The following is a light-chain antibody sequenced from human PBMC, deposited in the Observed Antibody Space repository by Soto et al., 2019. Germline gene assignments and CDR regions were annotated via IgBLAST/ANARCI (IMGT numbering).Light chain of an antibody. J-gene: IGLJ2*01. CDR2: EVS. CDR1: SSDVGGYNY. V-gene: IGLV2-14*01. Sequence: QSALTQPASVSGSPGQSITISYTGTSSDVGGYNYVSWYQQHPGKAPKLMIYEVSNRPSGVSNRFSGPKSGNTASLTISGLQAEDEADYYCSSYTSSSTPGVFGGGTKLTVL. CDR3: SSYTSSSTPGV.